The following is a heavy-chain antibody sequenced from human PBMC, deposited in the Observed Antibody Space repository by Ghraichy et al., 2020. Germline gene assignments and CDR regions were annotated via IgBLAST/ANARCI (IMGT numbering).Heavy chain of an antibody. CDR1: GFTFSNFG. D-gene: IGHD3-9*01. J-gene: IGHJ4*02. CDR2: ITSKGGRT. V-gene: IGHV3-64D*09. Sequence: GSLRLSCSGSGFTFSNFGMHWVRQAPGKGLEYVSTITSKGGRTHYADAVKGRFTISRDSSKNTVYLQMSSVTTDDTAVYYCVRGSDILTGSFYYWGQGTQVTVPS. CDR3: VRGSDILTGSFYY.